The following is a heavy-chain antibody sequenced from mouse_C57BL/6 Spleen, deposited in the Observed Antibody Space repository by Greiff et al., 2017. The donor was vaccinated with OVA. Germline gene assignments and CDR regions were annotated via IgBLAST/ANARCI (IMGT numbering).Heavy chain of an antibody. J-gene: IGHJ3*01. V-gene: IGHV1-19*01. CDR2: INPYNGGT. CDR3: ARSYDGYPVAY. Sequence: VQLKESGPVLVKPGASVKMSCKASGYTFTDYYMNWVKQSHGKSLEWIGVINPYNGGTSYNQKFKGKATLTVDKSSSTAYMELNSLTSEDSAVYYCARSYDGYPVAYWGQGTLVTVSA. D-gene: IGHD2-3*01. CDR1: GYTFTDYY.